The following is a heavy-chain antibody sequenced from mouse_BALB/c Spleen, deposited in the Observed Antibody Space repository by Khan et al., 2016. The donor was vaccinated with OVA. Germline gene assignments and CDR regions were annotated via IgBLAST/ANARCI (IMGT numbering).Heavy chain of an antibody. CDR3: ARRSYYYYAMDY. CDR2: IDPANGNT. V-gene: IGHV14-3*02. D-gene: IGHD2-14*01. Sequence: IQLVQSGAELVKPGASVKLSCTASGFNIKDTYMHWVKQRPEQGLEWIGRIDPANGNTKYDPKFQGKATITADTSSNTVYLQLSSLTSEDTAVYYCARRSYYYYAMDYWGQGTSVTVSS. J-gene: IGHJ4*01. CDR1: GFNIKDTY.